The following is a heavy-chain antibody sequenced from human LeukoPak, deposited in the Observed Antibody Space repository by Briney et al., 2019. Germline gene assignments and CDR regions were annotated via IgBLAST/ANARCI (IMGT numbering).Heavy chain of an antibody. D-gene: IGHD6-6*01. J-gene: IGHJ4*02. CDR2: MNPNSGNT. V-gene: IGHV1-8*01. CDR3: ARGSIAARPLGY. CDR1: GYTFTSYD. Sequence: ASVKVSCKASGYTFTSYDINWVRQATEQGLEWMGWMNPNSGNTGYAQKFQGRVTMTRNTSISTAYMELSSLRSEDTAVYYCARGSIAARPLGYWGQGTLVTVSS.